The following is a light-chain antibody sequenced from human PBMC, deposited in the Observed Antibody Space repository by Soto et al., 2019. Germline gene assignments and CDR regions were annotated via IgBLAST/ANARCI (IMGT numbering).Light chain of an antibody. CDR3: QQSYDMPWT. CDR1: QIISTY. J-gene: IGKJ1*01. Sequence: DIQMTQSPSTLSEYVGDTVTITCRASQIISTYLTWYQQKPGKAPKLLIYAAYNLQSGVPSRFSGSGSGTDFTLTISSLQPEDFAAYYCQQSYDMPWTFGQGTKVDIK. V-gene: IGKV1-39*01. CDR2: AAY.